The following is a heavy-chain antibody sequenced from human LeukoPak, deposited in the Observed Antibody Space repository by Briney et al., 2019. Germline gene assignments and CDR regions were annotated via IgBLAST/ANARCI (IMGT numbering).Heavy chain of an antibody. CDR2: ISGSGGST. J-gene: IGHJ5*02. V-gene: IGHV3-23*01. CDR1: GFTFSSYA. CDR3: AKDRGCSSGWYP. D-gene: IGHD6-19*01. Sequence: GGSLGLSCAASGFTFSSYAMSWVRQAPGKGLEWVSAISGSGGSTYYADSVKGRFTISRDNSKNTLYLQMNSLRAEDTAVYYCAKDRGCSSGWYPWGQGTLVTVSS.